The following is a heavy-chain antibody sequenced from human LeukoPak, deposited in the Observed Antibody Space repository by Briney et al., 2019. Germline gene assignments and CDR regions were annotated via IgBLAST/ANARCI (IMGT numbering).Heavy chain of an antibody. CDR2: ISGSGGST. CDR3: AKENGYYYDSSVLLGY. Sequence: PGGSLRLSCAASGFTFSSYAMSWVRQAPGKGLEWVSAISGSGGSTYYADSVKGRFTISRDNSKNTLYPQMNSLRAENTAVYYCAKENGYYYDSSVLLGYWGQGTLVTVSS. CDR1: GFTFSSYA. V-gene: IGHV3-23*01. D-gene: IGHD3-22*01. J-gene: IGHJ4*02.